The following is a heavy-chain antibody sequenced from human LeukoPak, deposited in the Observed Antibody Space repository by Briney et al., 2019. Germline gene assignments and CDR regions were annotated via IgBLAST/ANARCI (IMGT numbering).Heavy chain of an antibody. CDR2: IYYSGST. J-gene: IGHJ6*02. V-gene: IGHV4-59*01. CDR3: ARDTRVGYYYYGMDV. Sequence: SETLSLTCTVSGGSISSYYWSWIRQPPGKGLEWIGYIYYSGSTNYNPSLKSRVTISVDTSKNQFSLKLSSVTAADTAVYYCARDTRVGYYYYGMDVWGQGTTVTVSS. CDR1: GGSISSYY. D-gene: IGHD3-10*01.